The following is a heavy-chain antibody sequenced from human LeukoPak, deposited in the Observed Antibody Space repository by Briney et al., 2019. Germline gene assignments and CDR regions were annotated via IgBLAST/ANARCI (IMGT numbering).Heavy chain of an antibody. CDR1: GFPFSSYA. CDR2: ISGSGGNT. D-gene: IGHD5-12*01. CDR3: ARVPDIVATSCDY. Sequence: VQPGGAPRLSCVGSGFPFSSYALDRVRQAPGKGPEGVSTISGSGGNTYYADSVKGRFTISRDNSKNTLYLQMNSLRAEDTAVYYCARVPDIVATSCDYWGQGTLVTVSS. J-gene: IGHJ4*02. V-gene: IGHV3-23*01.